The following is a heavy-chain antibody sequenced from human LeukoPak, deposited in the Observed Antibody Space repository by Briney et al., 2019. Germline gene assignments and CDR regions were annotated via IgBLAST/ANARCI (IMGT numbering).Heavy chain of an antibody. CDR1: GYTFTSYA. CDR3: ARVGRIAVAGSFGAFDI. Sequence: GASVKVSCKASGYTFTSYAMHWVRQAPGQRLEWMGWINAGNGNTKYSQKFQGRVTITRDTSASTAYMELSSLRSEDTAVYYCARVGRIAVAGSFGAFDIWGKGTMVTVSS. J-gene: IGHJ3*02. V-gene: IGHV1-3*01. CDR2: INAGNGNT. D-gene: IGHD6-19*01.